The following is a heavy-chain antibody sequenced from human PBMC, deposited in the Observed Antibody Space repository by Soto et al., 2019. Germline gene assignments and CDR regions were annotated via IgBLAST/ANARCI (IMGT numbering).Heavy chain of an antibody. CDR2: ISGSGGST. CDR1: GFTFSSYA. V-gene: IGHV3-23*01. J-gene: IGHJ1*01. CDR3: AKDRSYGEYVSAEYFQH. Sequence: GGSLRLSCAASGFTFSSYAMSWVRQAPGKGLEWVSAISGSGGSTYYADSVKGRFTISRDNSKNTLYLQMNSLRAEDTAVYYCAKDRSYGEYVSAEYFQHWGQGTLVTVSS. D-gene: IGHD4-17*01.